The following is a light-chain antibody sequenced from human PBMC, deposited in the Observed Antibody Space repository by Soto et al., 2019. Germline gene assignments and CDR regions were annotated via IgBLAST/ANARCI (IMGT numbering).Light chain of an antibody. J-gene: IGLJ1*01. CDR3: SAFTGTSYV. Sequence: QSVLTQPASVSGSPGQSITISCTGTSSDVGGNKYVSWYQQYPGKAPKLMICDVSNRPSGVSNRFSGSKSGNTASLTISGLQAEDEADCYCSAFTGTSYVFGTGTKVTVL. CDR1: SSDVGGNKY. CDR2: DVS. V-gene: IGLV2-14*03.